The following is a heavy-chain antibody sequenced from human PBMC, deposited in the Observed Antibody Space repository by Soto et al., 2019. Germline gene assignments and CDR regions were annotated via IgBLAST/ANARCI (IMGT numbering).Heavy chain of an antibody. V-gene: IGHV4-59*08. D-gene: IGHD1-7*01. Sequence: SETLSLTCTVSGGSISSYYWSWIRQPPGKGLEWIGYIYYSGSTNYNPSLKSRVTISVDTSKNQFSLKLSSVTAADTAVYYCARGGTTYYYYYGMDVWGQGTTVTVSS. CDR1: GGSISSYY. J-gene: IGHJ6*02. CDR3: ARGGTTYYYYYGMDV. CDR2: IYYSGST.